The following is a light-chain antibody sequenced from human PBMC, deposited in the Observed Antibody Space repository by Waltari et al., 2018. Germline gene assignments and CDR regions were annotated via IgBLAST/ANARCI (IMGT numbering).Light chain of an antibody. CDR1: NIGSES. J-gene: IGLJ2*01. CDR3: QVWDSDSDVV. V-gene: IGLV3-21*02. CDR2: DDS. Sequence: SYVLTQPPSVSVAPGQTARITCGGNNIGSESVHWYQQKPGRAPMLVLFDDSDRPSGIPERFSGSNSGNTATLTISRVEAGDEADYYCQVWDSDSDVVFGGGTKLTVL.